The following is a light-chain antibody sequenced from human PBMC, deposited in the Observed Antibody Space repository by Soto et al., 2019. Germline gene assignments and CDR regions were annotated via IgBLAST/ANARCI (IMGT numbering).Light chain of an antibody. CDR3: SSYTASTPFYV. Sequence: QSVLTQPASVSGSPGQSITISCTGARTDVDGHDYVSWYQQHPGQAPKLIIFDVHNRPSGVSSRFSGSKSGDTASLTISGFRAEDDGDYYCSSYTASTPFYVFGTGTKVTVL. J-gene: IGLJ1*01. V-gene: IGLV2-14*03. CDR1: RTDVDGHDY. CDR2: DVH.